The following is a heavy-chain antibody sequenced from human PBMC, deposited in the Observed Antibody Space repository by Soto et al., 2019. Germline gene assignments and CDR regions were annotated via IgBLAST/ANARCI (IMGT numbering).Heavy chain of an antibody. D-gene: IGHD2-15*01. CDR1: GASISTSS. V-gene: IGHV4-59*12. CDR2: VDYSGNP. Sequence: TSETLSHTCTFSGASISTSSWRCIRQSPDKGLEWIGYVDYSGNPNYNPSLESRVTIAVDTSKDRLSLKLKPPTAADTAVYYCARDWIVVSPNRDRDNYGVDVWVQGATVT. J-gene: IGHJ6*02. CDR3: ARDWIVVSPNRDRDNYGVDV.